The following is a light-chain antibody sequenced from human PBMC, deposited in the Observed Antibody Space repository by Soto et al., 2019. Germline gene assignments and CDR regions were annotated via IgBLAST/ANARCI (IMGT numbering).Light chain of an antibody. V-gene: IGLV2-14*01. Sequence: QSVLTQPASVSGSPGQSIAISCTGTRSDVGAYNYFSWYQQHPGTAHTLMISEVTNRPSGVSDRFSSSKSGNTASLTISGLQADDEADYYCSSVTSRFTLVFGTGTKLTVL. J-gene: IGLJ1*01. CDR1: RSDVGAYNY. CDR3: SSVTSRFTLV. CDR2: EVT.